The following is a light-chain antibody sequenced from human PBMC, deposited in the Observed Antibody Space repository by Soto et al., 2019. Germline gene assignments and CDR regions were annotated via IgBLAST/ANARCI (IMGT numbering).Light chain of an antibody. Sequence: EIVLTQSPATLSLSPGERATLSCRASQSVSSYLAWYQQKPGQAPRLLIYDASNRATGIPARFSGSGSGTDFTLTISSLEPEDFAAYYWQQRSNWPDLTFGGGTQVEIK. V-gene: IGKV3-11*01. CDR1: QSVSSY. J-gene: IGKJ4*01. CDR3: QQRSNWPDLT. CDR2: DAS.